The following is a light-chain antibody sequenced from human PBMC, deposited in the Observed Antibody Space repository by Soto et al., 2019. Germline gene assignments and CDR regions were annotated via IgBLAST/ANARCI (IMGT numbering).Light chain of an antibody. V-gene: IGKV1-5*03. CDR1: QSVSNW. CDR3: QQYSNSKT. J-gene: IGKJ1*01. Sequence: DIQMTQSPSTLSASIGDRVTITCRASQSVSNWLAWYQQKPGKAPKVLIYKASSLESGVPSRFSGSGSGTDFTLTISSLQPDDFATYYCQQYSNSKTFGQVTKVEVK. CDR2: KAS.